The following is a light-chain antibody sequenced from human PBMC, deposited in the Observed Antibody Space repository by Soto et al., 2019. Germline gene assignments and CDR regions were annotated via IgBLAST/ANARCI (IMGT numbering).Light chain of an antibody. CDR3: SSFTRTSTYV. CDR1: SSDVGAYNR. V-gene: IGLV2-18*02. Sequence: QSALTQPPSVSGSPGQSVAISCSGTSSDVGAYNRVSWYQQPPGTAPKLMIYAVINRPSGVPDRFSGSKSGNTASLTISGRHAEDEADYYCSSFTRTSTYVFGTGTKVTVL. J-gene: IGLJ1*01. CDR2: AVI.